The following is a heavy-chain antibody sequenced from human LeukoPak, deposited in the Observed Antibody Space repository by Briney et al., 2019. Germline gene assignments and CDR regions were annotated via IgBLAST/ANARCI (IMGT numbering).Heavy chain of an antibody. CDR3: ARGSELRYFDWLLMGYYMDV. V-gene: IGHV4-39*07. D-gene: IGHD3-9*01. Sequence: SETLSLTCTVSGGSISSSSYYWGWIRQPPGKGLEWIGSIYYSGSTYYNPSLKSRVTISVDTSKNQFSLKLSSVTAADTAVYYCARGSELRYFDWLLMGYYMDVWGKGTTVTISS. CDR2: IYYSGST. J-gene: IGHJ6*03. CDR1: GGSISSSSYY.